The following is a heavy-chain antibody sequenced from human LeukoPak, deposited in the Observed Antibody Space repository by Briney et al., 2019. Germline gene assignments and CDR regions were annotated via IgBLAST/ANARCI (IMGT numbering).Heavy chain of an antibody. CDR3: TTDPPGYSGYDYGDYPIHTDY. Sequence: PGGSLRLSCAASGFTFSNAWMNWVRQAPGKGLEWVGRIKSKTDGGTTDYAAPVKGRFTISRDDSKNTLYLQMNSLKTEDTAVYYCTTDPPGYSGYDYGDYPIHTDYWGQGTLVTVSS. CDR2: IKSKTDGGTT. CDR1: GFTFSNAW. D-gene: IGHD5-12*01. V-gene: IGHV3-15*07. J-gene: IGHJ4*02.